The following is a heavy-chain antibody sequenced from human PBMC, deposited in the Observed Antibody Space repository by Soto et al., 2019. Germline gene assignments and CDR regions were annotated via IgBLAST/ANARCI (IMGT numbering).Heavy chain of an antibody. CDR3: AKDHSSSLLEWLLYYYYGMDV. Sequence: GGSLRLSCAASGFTFSSYGMHWVRQAPGKGLEWVAVISYDGSNKYYADSVKGRFTISRDNSKNTLYLQMNSLRAEDTAVYYCAKDHSSSLLEWLLYYYYGMDVWGQGTTVTSP. CDR2: ISYDGSNK. J-gene: IGHJ6*02. V-gene: IGHV3-30*18. D-gene: IGHD3-3*01. CDR1: GFTFSSYG.